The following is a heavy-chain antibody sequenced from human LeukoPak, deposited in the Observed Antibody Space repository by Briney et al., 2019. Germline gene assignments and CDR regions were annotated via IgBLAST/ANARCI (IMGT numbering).Heavy chain of an antibody. J-gene: IGHJ4*02. CDR3: AISYCSGGSCYSDY. CDR1: GYTFTNFG. D-gene: IGHD2-15*01. V-gene: IGHV1-18*01. CDR2: ISTYNSNT. Sequence: ASVKVSCTASGYTFTNFGITWVRQAPGQGLEWMGWISTYNSNTNYVQKLQGRVTMTTDTSTRTAYMELRSLRSDDTAVYYCAISYCSGGSCYSDYWGQGTLVTVSS.